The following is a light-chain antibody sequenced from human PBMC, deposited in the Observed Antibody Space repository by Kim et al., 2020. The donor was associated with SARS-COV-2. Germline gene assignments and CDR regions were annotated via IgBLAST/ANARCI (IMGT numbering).Light chain of an antibody. CDR2: RDN. J-gene: IGLJ3*02. Sequence: RQTATPTCTGNSNNVGNQGAAWLRQHQGHPPKLLSYRDNNRPSGISERLSASRSGNTASLTITGLQPEDEADYYCSAWDSSLSAWVFGGGTQLTV. CDR1: SNNVGNQG. CDR3: SAWDSSLSAWV. V-gene: IGLV10-54*01.